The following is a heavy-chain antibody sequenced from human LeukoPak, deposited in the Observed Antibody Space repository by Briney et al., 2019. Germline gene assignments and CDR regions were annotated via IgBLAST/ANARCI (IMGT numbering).Heavy chain of an antibody. D-gene: IGHD3-3*01. Sequence: SETLSLTCTVSGGSISSSSYYWGWIRQPPGKGLEWIGSINYSGSTYYNPSLKSRVTISVDTSKNQFSLKLSSVTAADTAVYYCARDVRLGVAITPFDYWGQGTLVTVSS. CDR3: ARDVRLGVAITPFDY. J-gene: IGHJ4*02. CDR2: INYSGST. CDR1: GGSISSSSYY. V-gene: IGHV4-39*07.